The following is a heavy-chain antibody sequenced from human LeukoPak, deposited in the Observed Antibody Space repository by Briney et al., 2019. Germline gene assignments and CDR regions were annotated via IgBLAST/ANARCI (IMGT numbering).Heavy chain of an antibody. V-gene: IGHV3-30*12. CDR3: ARKHYNWFDP. CDR1: GFTFSSYG. Sequence: GGSLRLSCAASGFTFSSYGMHWVRQAPVKGLEWVAFISYNGTSEYYADSVKGRFTISRDNSKNTLYLQMNSLRAEDTAVYYCARKHYNWFDPWGQGTLVTVSS. CDR2: ISYNGTSE. J-gene: IGHJ5*02. D-gene: IGHD3-3*02.